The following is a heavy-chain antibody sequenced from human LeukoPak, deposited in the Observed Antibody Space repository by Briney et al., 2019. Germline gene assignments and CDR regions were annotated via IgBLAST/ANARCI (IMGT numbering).Heavy chain of an antibody. Sequence: GGALRLSCAASDGMRCVRQAPGKGLEWVSGINWNGGSTGYADSVKGRFTISRDNAKNSLYLQMNSLRAEDTALYYCARDSGLGYCSSTSCRPGYWGQGTLVTVSS. V-gene: IGHV3-20*04. J-gene: IGHJ4*02. CDR2: INWNGGST. D-gene: IGHD2-2*01. CDR3: ARDSGLGYCSSTSCRPGY. CDR1: DG.